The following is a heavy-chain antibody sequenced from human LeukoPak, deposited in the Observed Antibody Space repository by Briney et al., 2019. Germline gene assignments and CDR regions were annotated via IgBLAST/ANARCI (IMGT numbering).Heavy chain of an antibody. D-gene: IGHD2-15*01. J-gene: IGHJ4*02. Sequence: GGSLRLSCAASGFTFSSYSMNWVRQAPGKGLEWVSYISSSSSTIYYADSVKGRFTISRDNAKNSLYLQMNSLRAEDTAVYYCARVSATVDYWGQGTLVTVSS. CDR2: ISSSSSTI. CDR1: GFTFSSYS. V-gene: IGHV3-48*01. CDR3: ARVSATVDY.